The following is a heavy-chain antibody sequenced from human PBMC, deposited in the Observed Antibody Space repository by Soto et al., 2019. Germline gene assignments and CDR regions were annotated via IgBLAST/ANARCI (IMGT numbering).Heavy chain of an antibody. J-gene: IGHJ6*03. CDR1: GLTFPSYA. V-gene: IGHV3-23*01. D-gene: IGHD2-2*01. Sequence: LLESGGGLVQPGGSLRLSCAASGLTFPSYAMNWVRQAPGTGLEWVSAIGGSGANTYYADSVKGRFTISRDNSKNTVYLQMNSLRAEDTAVYYCAKGSSSTQYLNYYFYHMDVWGKGTTVSVSS. CDR3: AKGSSSTQYLNYYFYHMDV. CDR2: IGGSGANT.